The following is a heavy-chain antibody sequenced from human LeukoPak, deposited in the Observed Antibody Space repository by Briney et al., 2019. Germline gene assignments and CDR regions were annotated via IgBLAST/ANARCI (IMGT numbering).Heavy chain of an antibody. Sequence: QSGGSLRLSCAASGFTFSSYAMSWVRQAPGKGLEWVSAISGSGGSTYYADSVKGRFTISRDNSKNTLYLQMNSLRAEDTAVYYCAKDGSSNWYFGVVNWFDPWGQGTLVTVSS. V-gene: IGHV3-23*01. J-gene: IGHJ5*02. CDR1: GFTFSSYA. CDR3: AKDGSSNWYFGVVNWFDP. D-gene: IGHD6-13*01. CDR2: ISGSGGST.